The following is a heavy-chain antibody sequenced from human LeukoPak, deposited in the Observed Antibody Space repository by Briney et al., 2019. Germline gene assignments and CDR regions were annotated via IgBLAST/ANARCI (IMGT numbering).Heavy chain of an antibody. V-gene: IGHV4-34*01. Sequence: PSETLSLTCAVYGGSFRGYYWSWIRQPPGKGLEWIGEINHSGSTNYNPSLKSRVTISVDTSKNQFSLKLSSVTAADTAVYYCARRGIVGGYXWFDPWGQGTLVTVSS. CDR2: INHSGST. CDR3: ARRGIVGGYXWFDP. D-gene: IGHD1-26*01. J-gene: IGHJ5*02. CDR1: GGSFRGYY.